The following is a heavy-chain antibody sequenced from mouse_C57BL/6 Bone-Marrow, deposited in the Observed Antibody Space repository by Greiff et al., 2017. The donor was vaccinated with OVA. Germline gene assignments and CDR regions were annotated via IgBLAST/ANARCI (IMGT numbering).Heavy chain of an antibody. Sequence: VQLQQSGAELVRPGSSVKLSCKASGYTFTSYWMDWVKQRPGQGLEWIGNIYPSDSETHYNQKFKDKATLTVDKSSSTAYMQLSSLTSEDSAVYYCARGDNPPYAMDYWGQGTSVTVSS. V-gene: IGHV1-61*01. CDR2: IYPSDSET. J-gene: IGHJ4*01. CDR3: ARGDNPPYAMDY. CDR1: GYTFTSYW. D-gene: IGHD1-3*01.